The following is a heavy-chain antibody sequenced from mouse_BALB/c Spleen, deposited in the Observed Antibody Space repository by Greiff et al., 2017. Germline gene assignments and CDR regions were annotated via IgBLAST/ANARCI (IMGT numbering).Heavy chain of an antibody. CDR1: GYSFTSYW. V-gene: IGHV1-5*01. J-gene: IGHJ3*01. CDR2: IYPGNSDT. D-gene: IGHD2-4*01. CDR3: TRIYYDRAWFAY. Sequence: EVQLQQSGTVLARPGASVKMSCKASGYSFTSYWMHWVKQRPGQGLEWIGAIYPGNSDTSYNQKFKGKAKLTAVTSASTAYMELSSLTNEDSAVYYCTRIYYDRAWFAYWGQGTLVTVSA.